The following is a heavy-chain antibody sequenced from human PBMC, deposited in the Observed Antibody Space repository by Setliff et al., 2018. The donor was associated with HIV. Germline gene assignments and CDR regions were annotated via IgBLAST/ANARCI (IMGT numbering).Heavy chain of an antibody. CDR3: ARTRGYCSGTNCYALRGPDY. J-gene: IGHJ4*02. CDR1: GGSISRSSYY. CDR2: IYYSGTT. D-gene: IGHD2-2*01. V-gene: IGHV4-39*01. Sequence: SETLSLTCTVSGGSISRSSYYWGWIRQPPGKGLEWIASIYYSGTTSYNPSLKSRVTIFVDTSKNQFSLKLSSVTATDTAVYYCARTRGYCSGTNCYALRGPDYWGQGTLVTVSS.